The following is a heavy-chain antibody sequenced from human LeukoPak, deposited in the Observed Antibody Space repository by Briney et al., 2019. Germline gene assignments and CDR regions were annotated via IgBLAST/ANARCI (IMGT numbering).Heavy chain of an antibody. CDR1: GYTLTELS. Sequence: ASVKVSCKVSGYTLTELSMHWVRQAPGKGLEWMGGFDPEDGETIYAQKFQGRVTITEDTSTDTAYMELSSLRSEDTAVYYCATGGVYNWNDDFDYWGQGTLVTVSS. CDR3: ATGGVYNWNDDFDY. V-gene: IGHV1-24*01. D-gene: IGHD1-20*01. CDR2: FDPEDGET. J-gene: IGHJ4*02.